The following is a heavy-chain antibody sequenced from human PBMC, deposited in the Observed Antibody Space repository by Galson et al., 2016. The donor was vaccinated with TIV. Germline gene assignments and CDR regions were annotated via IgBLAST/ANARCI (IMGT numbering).Heavy chain of an antibody. CDR1: GASISRSNW. CDR3: AGSLPYYDGYYFDF. D-gene: IGHD3-22*01. Sequence: SETLSLTCAVSGASISRSNWWSWVRQSPGKGLEWIGGIFHSGSTNYNPSLKTRVTISVDKSNNQFSLRLTSVSAADTAVYYVAGSLPYYDGYYFDFWGPGSLVTVSS. J-gene: IGHJ4*02. CDR2: IFHSGST. V-gene: IGHV4-4*02.